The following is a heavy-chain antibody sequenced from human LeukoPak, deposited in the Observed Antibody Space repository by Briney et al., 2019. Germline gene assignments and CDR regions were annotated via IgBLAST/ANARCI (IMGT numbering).Heavy chain of an antibody. CDR1: GFTFSSYW. J-gene: IGHJ6*03. V-gene: IGHV3-7*03. CDR3: TRSGGSRGYTPRESYYYYDYMDV. Sequence: GGSLRLSCVVSGFTFSSYWMSWVRQAPGKGLQWVANIKQDGGEIYYVDSVKGRFTISRDNAKNSLYLQMNSLKTEDTAVYYCTRSGGSRGYTPRESYYYYDYMDVWGKGTTVTVSS. CDR2: IKQDGGEI. D-gene: IGHD3-22*01.